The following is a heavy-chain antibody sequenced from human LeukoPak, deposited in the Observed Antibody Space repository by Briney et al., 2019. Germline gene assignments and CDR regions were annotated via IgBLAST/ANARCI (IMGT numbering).Heavy chain of an antibody. D-gene: IGHD7-27*01. CDR1: GFTFRSYE. Sequence: GGSLRLSCAASGFTFRSYEMSWVRQAPGKGLDWVSSIDYSGGATYYADSVKGRFTISRDNSKNTLYLQMNSLRVEDTAVYYCAKLGTTSGLSDDWGQGTLVTVSS. V-gene: IGHV3-23*01. J-gene: IGHJ4*02. CDR3: AKLGTTSGLSDD. CDR2: IDYSGGAT.